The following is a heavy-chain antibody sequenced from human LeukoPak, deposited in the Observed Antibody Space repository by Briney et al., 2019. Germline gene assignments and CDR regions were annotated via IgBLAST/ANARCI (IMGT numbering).Heavy chain of an antibody. V-gene: IGHV1-8*01. CDR1: GYTFTSYD. D-gene: IGHD1-26*01. CDR2: MNPNSGNT. Sequence: ASVKVSCKASGYTFTSYDINWVRQATGQGLEWMGWMNPNSGNTGYAQKFQGRVTMTRNTSISTAYMELSGLRSEDTAVYYCAAGMGSQSGFDYWGQGTLVTVSS. CDR3: AAGMGSQSGFDY. J-gene: IGHJ4*02.